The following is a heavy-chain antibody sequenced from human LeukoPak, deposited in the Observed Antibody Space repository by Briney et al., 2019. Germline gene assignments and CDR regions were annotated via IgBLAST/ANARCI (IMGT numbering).Heavy chain of an antibody. Sequence: SETLFLTCTVSGGSISSHYWSWIRQPPGKGLEWIGYIYYSGSTNYNPSLKSRVTISVDTSKNQFSLKLSSVTAADTAVYYCARVNWNYFDSWGQGALVTVSS. V-gene: IGHV4-59*11. D-gene: IGHD1-20*01. CDR1: GGSISSHY. J-gene: IGHJ4*02. CDR2: IYYSGST. CDR3: ARVNWNYFDS.